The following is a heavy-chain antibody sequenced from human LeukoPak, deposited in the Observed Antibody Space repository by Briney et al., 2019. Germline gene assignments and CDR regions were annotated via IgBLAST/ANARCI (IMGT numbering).Heavy chain of an antibody. CDR2: INPPDSEV. Sequence: GESLKISCKGSGYIFTNYWIGWVRQMPGKGLEWMGIINPPDSEVVYRPSFQGQVTMSVDQSLTTAYLQWGSLKASETGIYYGARRALGGYVWFAYWGPGTLVTVSS. CDR3: ARRALGGYVWFAY. CDR1: GYIFTNYW. V-gene: IGHV5-51*01. D-gene: IGHD3-16*01. J-gene: IGHJ4*02.